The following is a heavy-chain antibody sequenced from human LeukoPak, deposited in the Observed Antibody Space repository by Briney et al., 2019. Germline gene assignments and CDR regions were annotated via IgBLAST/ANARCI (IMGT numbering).Heavy chain of an antibody. D-gene: IGHD5-24*01. CDR3: ARVAGDGYPDY. CDR2: IYPGDSAT. Sequence: GESLKISCKGSGYSFTNYWIGWLRQMPGKGLEWMGIIYPGDSATRYSPSFQGQVTISADKSISTAYLQWSSLKASDTATYFCARVAGDGYPDYWGQGTLVTVSS. J-gene: IGHJ4*02. CDR1: GYSFTNYW. V-gene: IGHV5-51*01.